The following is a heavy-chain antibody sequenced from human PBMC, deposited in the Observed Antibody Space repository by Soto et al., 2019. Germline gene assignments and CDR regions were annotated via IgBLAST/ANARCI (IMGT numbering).Heavy chain of an antibody. J-gene: IGHJ4*02. Sequence: QVQLVQSGAEVKKPGASVKVSCKASGYTFTSYGISWVRQAPGQGLEWMGWISAYNGNTNYAQKLQGRVTMTTDTSPSTVYMVLRSLRSDDTAMYYCARTTGPYYDFWSGYSPPDYRGQGTLVTVSS. CDR2: ISAYNGNT. CDR3: ARTTGPYYDFWSGYSPPDY. V-gene: IGHV1-18*01. CDR1: GYTFTSYG. D-gene: IGHD3-3*01.